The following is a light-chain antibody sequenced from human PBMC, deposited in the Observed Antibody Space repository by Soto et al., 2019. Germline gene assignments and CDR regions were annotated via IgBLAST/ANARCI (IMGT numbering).Light chain of an antibody. J-gene: IGKJ1*01. V-gene: IGKV1-5*01. CDR1: QGIRSW. CDR3: QQFNSYPWT. Sequence: DIHMTQSPSTLSASVGDRVTITCRASQGIRSWLAWYQHKVGTAPKLLIHDASSLQSAVPSRFSGSGSGTDFTLTISSLQPDDSATYYCQQFNSYPWTFGQGTKVEIK. CDR2: DAS.